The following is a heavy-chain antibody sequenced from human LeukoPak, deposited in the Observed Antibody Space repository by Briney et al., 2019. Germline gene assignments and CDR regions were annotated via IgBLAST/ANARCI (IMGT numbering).Heavy chain of an antibody. D-gene: IGHD6-13*01. Sequence: PSETLSLTCTVSGYSINNGYYWGWIRQPPGKGLEWIGSIYHSGSTYYKPSLQSRVTISVDTSKNQFSLKLSSVTAADTAVYYCARAFYSSSWYHKEDFFDYWGQGTPVTVSS. CDR2: IYHSGST. V-gene: IGHV4-38-2*02. CDR3: ARAFYSSSWYHKEDFFDY. CDR1: GYSINNGYY. J-gene: IGHJ4*02.